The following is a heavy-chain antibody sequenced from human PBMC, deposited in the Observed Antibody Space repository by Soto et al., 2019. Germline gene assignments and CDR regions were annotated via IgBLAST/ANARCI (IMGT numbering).Heavy chain of an antibody. J-gene: IGHJ4*02. CDR2: IVPMINKI. CDR3: SLRTGHWNPLAD. D-gene: IGHD1-1*01. V-gene: IGHV1-69*02. Sequence: QVQLVQSGAEVERPGSSVKVSCKTSGGTTSSYTIGWVRQAPGQGLEWMGNIVPMINKIDYAQKFQGRVTITADKSPRTVYMELNSLRSEDTAVYFCSLRTGHWNPLADWGQGTLVTVSS. CDR1: GGTTSSYT.